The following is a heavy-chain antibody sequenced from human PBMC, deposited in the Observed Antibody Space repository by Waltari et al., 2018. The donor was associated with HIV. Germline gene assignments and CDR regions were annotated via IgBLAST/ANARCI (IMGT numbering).Heavy chain of an antibody. CDR2: IKKDGSEK. CDR1: GLTCRGSW. V-gene: IGHV3-7*04. D-gene: IGHD3-10*01. Sequence: VQLVESGGGLVQRGGSLGLACAASGLTCRGSWLSWVRQAPGKGLEWVANIKKDGSEKYYVDSVNGRFTISRDNAENSLYLQMNSLRAEDTAVYYCARGGFYGSGSKVNWGQGTLVTVSS. CDR3: ARGGFYGSGSKVN. J-gene: IGHJ4*02.